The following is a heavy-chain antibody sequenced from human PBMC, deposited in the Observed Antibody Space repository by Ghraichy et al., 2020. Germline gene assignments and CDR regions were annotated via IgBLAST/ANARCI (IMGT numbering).Heavy chain of an antibody. V-gene: IGHV4-59*01. J-gene: IGHJ6*02. Sequence: SETLSLTCTVSGGSISTYYWNWIRQPPGKGLECIGSIYYTGSTNYNPSLKSRVTISVDTSKNQFSLKLTSMTAADTAVYYCARDLRGNRQLYGMDVWGQVTTVTVSS. D-gene: IGHD1-1*01. CDR2: IYYTGST. CDR3: ARDLRGNRQLYGMDV. CDR1: GGSISTYY.